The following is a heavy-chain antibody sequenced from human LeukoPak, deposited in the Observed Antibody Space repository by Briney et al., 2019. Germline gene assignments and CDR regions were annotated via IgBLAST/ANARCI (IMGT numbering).Heavy chain of an antibody. CDR1: GFTFSSYT. CDR3: ARVNYYYASGSLDMDV. V-gene: IGHV3-21*04. J-gene: IGHJ6*03. Sequence: GGSVRLSCAASGFTFSSYTMNWVRQAPGKGLEWVSSISSSSSYIYYADSVKGRFTISRDNAKNSLYLQINSLRAEDTAVYYCARVNYYYASGSLDMDVWGKGTTVTVSS. CDR2: ISSSSSYI. D-gene: IGHD3-10*01.